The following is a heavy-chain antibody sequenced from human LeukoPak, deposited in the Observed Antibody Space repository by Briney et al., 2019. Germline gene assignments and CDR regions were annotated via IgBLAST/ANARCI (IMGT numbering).Heavy chain of an antibody. CDR2: ISSSSSYI. CDR3: ARVAVAGTAEFDY. CDR1: GFTFSSYS. D-gene: IGHD6-19*01. V-gene: IGHV3-21*01. J-gene: IGHJ4*02. Sequence: GGSLRSSCAASGFTFSSYSMNWVRQAPGKGLEWVSSISSSSSYIYYADSVKGRFTISRDNAKNSLYLQMNSLRAEDTAVYYCARVAVAGTAEFDYWGQGTLVTVSS.